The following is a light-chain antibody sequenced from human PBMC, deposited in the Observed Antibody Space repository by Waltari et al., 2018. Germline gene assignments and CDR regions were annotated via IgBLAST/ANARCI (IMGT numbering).Light chain of an antibody. J-gene: IGKJ5*01. Sequence: EIVLTQSPATLSLSPGERVTLSCRASQSVNSAFAWYQQKPGQAPRLLIYDASNRATGIPARFSGSGSGTDFTLTISSLEAEDFGVYYCQLRSNWRITFGQGTRLEIK. CDR2: DAS. CDR1: QSVNSA. V-gene: IGKV3-11*01. CDR3: QLRSNWRIT.